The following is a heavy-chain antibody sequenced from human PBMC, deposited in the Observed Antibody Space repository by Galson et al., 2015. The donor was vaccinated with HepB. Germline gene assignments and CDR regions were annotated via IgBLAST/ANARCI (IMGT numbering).Heavy chain of an antibody. J-gene: IGHJ4*02. V-gene: IGHV4-34*01. CDR2: ITHTGDS. CDR3: MRGPLKSGSLAVTSMGGDV. CDR1: GGSFNGYL. Sequence: SETLSLTCAVYGGSFNGYLWTWIRQPPGKGLVWIGHITHTGDSNFNPSLKRRVTMSINTSKKQFSLRLRSVTAADTAVYYCMRGPLKSGSLAVTSMGGDVWGQGILVTVSS. D-gene: IGHD3-16*01.